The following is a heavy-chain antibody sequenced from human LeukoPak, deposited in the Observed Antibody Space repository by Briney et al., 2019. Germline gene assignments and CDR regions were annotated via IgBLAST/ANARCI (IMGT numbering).Heavy chain of an antibody. CDR2: ISGSVGST. CDR3: AKSDWNYGKGYYFDY. V-gene: IGHV3-23*01. Sequence: GGSLRLSCAASGFTFSSYAMSWVRQAPGKGLEWVSAISGSVGSTYYADSVKGRFTISRDNSKNTLYLQTNSLRAEDTAVYYCAKSDWNYGKGYYFDYWGQGTLVTVSS. D-gene: IGHD1-7*01. CDR1: GFTFSSYA. J-gene: IGHJ4*02.